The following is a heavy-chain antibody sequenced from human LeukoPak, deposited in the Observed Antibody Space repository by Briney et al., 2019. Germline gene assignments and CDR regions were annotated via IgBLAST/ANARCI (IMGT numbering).Heavy chain of an antibody. CDR3: ARVLGSYYYYMDV. CDR1: GVSISHYY. Sequence: SETLSLTCTVSGVSISHYYWSWIRQPAGKGLQWIGRIYNSESTDYNPSLKSRLSMSVDTSKNQVSLNLTSVTAADTAVYYCARVLGSYYYYMDVWGKGTTVTVSS. V-gene: IGHV4-4*07. J-gene: IGHJ6*03. CDR2: IYNSEST. D-gene: IGHD1-26*01.